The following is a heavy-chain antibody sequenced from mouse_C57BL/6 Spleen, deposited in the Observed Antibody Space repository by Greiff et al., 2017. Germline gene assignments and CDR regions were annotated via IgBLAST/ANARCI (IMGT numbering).Heavy chain of an antibody. CDR1: GYAFSSYW. CDR2: FYPGDGDT. J-gene: IGHJ4*01. CDR3: ARRDGLRLGYAMDY. D-gene: IGHD2-4*01. V-gene: IGHV1-80*01. Sequence: QVQLKESGAELVKPGASVKISCKASGYAFSSYWMNWVKQRPGKGLEWIGQFYPGDGDTNYNGKFKGKATLTADKSSSTAYMQLSSLTSEDSAVYFCARRDGLRLGYAMDYWGQGTSVTVSS.